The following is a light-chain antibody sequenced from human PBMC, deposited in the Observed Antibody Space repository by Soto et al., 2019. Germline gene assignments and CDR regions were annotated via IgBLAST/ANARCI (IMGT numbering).Light chain of an antibody. V-gene: IGLV2-18*02. Sequence: QCVLNQPPSGSGSPGQSVAISCPGTSSEVGSYNRVAWYQQPPGTAPKLIIYDVTNRPSGVPDRFSGSKSGNTASLTISGLQAEDEADYYCNSFTTSSTYVFGTGTKVTVL. CDR3: NSFTTSSTYV. J-gene: IGLJ1*01. CDR2: DVT. CDR1: SSEVGSYNR.